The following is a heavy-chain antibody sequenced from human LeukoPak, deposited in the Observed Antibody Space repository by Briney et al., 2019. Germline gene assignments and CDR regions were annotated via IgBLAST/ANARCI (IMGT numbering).Heavy chain of an antibody. CDR3: ASGTIVGARGADN. D-gene: IGHD1-26*01. V-gene: IGHV3-21*01. J-gene: IGHJ4*02. CDR1: GFTFSTCS. CDR2: ISGSSYHI. Sequence: GGSLRLSRAASGFTFSTCSTKWVRQAPGKALEWVSSISGSSYHIYYADSVKGRFTISRDNANNLLYLQMNSLRAEDTAVYYCASGTIVGARGADNWGQGTLVTVSS.